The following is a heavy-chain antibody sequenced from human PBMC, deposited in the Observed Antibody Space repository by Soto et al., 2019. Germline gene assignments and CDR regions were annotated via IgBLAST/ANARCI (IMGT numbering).Heavy chain of an antibody. Sequence: SETLSLTCAVYGESFSGYYWSWIRQPPGQGLQWIGEINHRGSTNYNPSLKSRVTISVDSSKNQFSLKVSSVTAADMAVYYCARVTTVINRHFDYWGQGALVTVSS. D-gene: IGHD4-17*01. CDR3: ARVTTVINRHFDY. CDR1: GESFSGYY. J-gene: IGHJ4*02. V-gene: IGHV4-34*01. CDR2: INHRGST.